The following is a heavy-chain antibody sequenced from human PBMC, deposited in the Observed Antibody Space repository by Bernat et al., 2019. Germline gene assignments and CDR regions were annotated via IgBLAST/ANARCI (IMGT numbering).Heavy chain of an antibody. CDR3: AKGGANWGILDY. CDR2: ISGSGGST. CDR1: GFTFSSYA. D-gene: IGHD7-27*01. J-gene: IGHJ4*02. V-gene: IGHV3-23*01. Sequence: EVQLLESGGGLVQPGGSLRLSCAASGFTFSSYAMSWVRQAPGKGLEWVSAISGSGGSTYYADSVKGRFTISRDNSKNTVYLQMNSLRAEDTAVYYCAKGGANWGILDYWGQGTLVTVSS.